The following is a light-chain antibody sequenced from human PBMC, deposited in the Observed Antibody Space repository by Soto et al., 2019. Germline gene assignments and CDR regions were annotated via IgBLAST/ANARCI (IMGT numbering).Light chain of an antibody. CDR2: DAS. CDR1: QSISSW. Sequence: DIQMTQSPSTLSASVGDRVTITCRASQSISSWLAWYQQKPGKAPKLLIYDASSRATGIPDRFSGSGSGTDFTLTINRLEPEDFAVYYCQHYGNSPPSVTFGPGTKVDI. CDR3: QHYGNSPPSVT. V-gene: IGKV1-5*01. J-gene: IGKJ3*01.